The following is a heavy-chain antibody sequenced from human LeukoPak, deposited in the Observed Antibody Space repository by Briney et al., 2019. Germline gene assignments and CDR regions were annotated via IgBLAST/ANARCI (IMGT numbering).Heavy chain of an antibody. Sequence: PSETLSLTRAVYGGPFSGCYWSWIRQPPGKGLEWIGEINHSGSTNYNPSLKSRVTVSVDTSKNHFSLKLSSVTAADTAVYYCARRKYDFWSGYRTYFFDYWDQGTLVTVSS. CDR2: INHSGST. V-gene: IGHV4-34*01. J-gene: IGHJ4*02. CDR3: ARRKYDFWSGYRTYFFDY. CDR1: GGPFSGCY. D-gene: IGHD3-3*01.